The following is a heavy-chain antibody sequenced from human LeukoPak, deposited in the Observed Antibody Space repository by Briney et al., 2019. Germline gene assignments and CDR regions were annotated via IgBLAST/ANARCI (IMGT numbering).Heavy chain of an antibody. V-gene: IGHV4-30-4*01. CDR1: GVSITSGDFY. Sequence: PSETLSLTCTISGVSITSGDFYWSWIRQPPGKGLEWVGFSYYSGGTYYNPSLKSRVTISLDTSKNRFSLRLTSVAAADTAVYYCAGCGDFDYWGQGTLVTDSS. CDR2: SYYSGGT. D-gene: IGHD4-17*01. CDR3: AGCGDFDY. J-gene: IGHJ4*02.